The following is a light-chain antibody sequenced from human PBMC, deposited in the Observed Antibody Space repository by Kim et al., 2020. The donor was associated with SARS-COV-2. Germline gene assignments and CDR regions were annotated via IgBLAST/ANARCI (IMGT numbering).Light chain of an antibody. Sequence: GQRVTFSCSGSSSNIGGNTVNWYQHLPGTAPNLLIYGSNQRPSGVPDRFSGSKSGTSASLAISGLQSEDEADYYCAAWDDSLNGYVFGTGTKVTVL. CDR1: SSNIGGNT. CDR2: GSN. J-gene: IGLJ1*01. CDR3: AAWDDSLNGYV. V-gene: IGLV1-44*01.